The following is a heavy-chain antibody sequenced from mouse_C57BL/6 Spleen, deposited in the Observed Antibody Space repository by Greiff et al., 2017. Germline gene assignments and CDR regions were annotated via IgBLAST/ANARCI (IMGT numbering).Heavy chain of an antibody. D-gene: IGHD1-1*01. CDR2: IDPSDSYT. J-gene: IGHJ2*01. CDR3: SISNYNYGSSYD. Sequence: QVQLQQPGAELVMPGASVKLSCKASGYTFTSYWMHWVKQRPGQGLEWIGEIDPSDSYTNYNQKFKGKATLTVDKSSSTAYMQLSSLTSEDSAVYYCSISNYNYGSSYDWGQGTTLTVSS. V-gene: IGHV1-69*01. CDR1: GYTFTSYW.